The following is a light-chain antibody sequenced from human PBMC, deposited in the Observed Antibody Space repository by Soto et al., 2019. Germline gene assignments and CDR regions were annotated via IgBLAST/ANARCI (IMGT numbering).Light chain of an antibody. J-gene: IGKJ1*01. Sequence: EIVLTQSPGTLPLSPGERAILSCRPSQSITDTNLAWYQQKPGQAPRLLIHNVFTRATGIPDRFSGSGSGTDFTLTISRLEPEDFGVYYCQQYGSSPGTFGQGTKVEIK. CDR1: QSITDTN. CDR3: QQYGSSPGT. V-gene: IGKV3-20*01. CDR2: NVF.